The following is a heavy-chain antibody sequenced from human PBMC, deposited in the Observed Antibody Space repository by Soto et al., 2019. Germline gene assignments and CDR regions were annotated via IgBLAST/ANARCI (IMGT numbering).Heavy chain of an antibody. CDR2: ISTSGSSR. Sequence: ESGGDLVQPGGSLRLSCAASGFTFSSYEMNWVRPAPGKGLEWVSYISTSGSSRYYADSVKGRFTISRGNAKNSLYLQMNSLRAEDTGVYYCVRAPANYYYYGMDVWGQGTTVTVSS. V-gene: IGHV3-48*03. J-gene: IGHJ6*02. CDR3: VRAPANYYYYGMDV. CDR1: GFTFSSYE.